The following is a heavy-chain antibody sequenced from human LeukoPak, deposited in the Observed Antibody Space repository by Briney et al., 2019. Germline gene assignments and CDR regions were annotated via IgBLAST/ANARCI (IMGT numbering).Heavy chain of an antibody. CDR2: IYSSSDYI. CDR1: GLIFSDFY. J-gene: IGHJ5*02. Sequence: PGGSLRLSCAGSGLIFSDFYMSWIRQAPGKGLEWVPLIYSSSDYIYYADSVKGRFTISRDNAKNSLYLQMNSLRAEDTAVYYCARSQWNPGKTTQTTWGQGTLVTVSS. V-gene: IGHV3-11*01. CDR3: ARSQWNPGKTTQTT. D-gene: IGHD1-1*01.